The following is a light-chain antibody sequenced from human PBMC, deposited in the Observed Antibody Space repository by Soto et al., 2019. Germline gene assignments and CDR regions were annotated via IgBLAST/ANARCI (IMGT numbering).Light chain of an antibody. Sequence: EIGLTQSPGTLSLSTGERATLSCRASQSVSSSYLAWYQQKPGQAPRLLISDASDRATGIPDRFSGSGSGTDFTLTISRLEPEDFAVYYCQQYGSSPPTFGQGTRLEVK. V-gene: IGKV3-20*01. CDR1: QSVSSSY. J-gene: IGKJ5*01. CDR3: QQYGSSPPT. CDR2: DAS.